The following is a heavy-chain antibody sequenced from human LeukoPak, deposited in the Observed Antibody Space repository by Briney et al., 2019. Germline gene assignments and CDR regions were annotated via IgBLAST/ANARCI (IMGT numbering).Heavy chain of an antibody. CDR1: GYTFTGYY. CDR3: AREGRTVTTSNWFDP. V-gene: IGHV1-69*04. CDR2: IIPILGIA. Sequence: VASVKVSCKASGYTFTGYYMHWVRQAPGQGLEWMGRIIPILGIANYAQKFQGRVTITADKSTSTAYMELSSLRSEDTAVYYCAREGRTVTTSNWFDPWGQGTLVTVSS. J-gene: IGHJ5*02. D-gene: IGHD4-11*01.